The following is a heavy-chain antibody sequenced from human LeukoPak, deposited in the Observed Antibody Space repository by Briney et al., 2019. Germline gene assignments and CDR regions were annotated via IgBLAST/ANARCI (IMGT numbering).Heavy chain of an antibody. V-gene: IGHV3-74*01. CDR2: IKSDGSSI. CDR1: GFTFSSYW. Sequence: PGGSLRLSCAVSGFTFSSYWMYWVRQAPGKGLVWVSRIKSDGSSIIYADSVKGRFTISRDNAKNPLYLQMDSLKAEDTAIYYCVRGRPWDYWSQGTLVTVSS. CDR3: VRGRPWDY. J-gene: IGHJ4*02.